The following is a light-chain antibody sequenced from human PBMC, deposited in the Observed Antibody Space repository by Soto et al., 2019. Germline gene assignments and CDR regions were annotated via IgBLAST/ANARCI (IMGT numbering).Light chain of an antibody. V-gene: IGKV4-1*01. CDR1: QSVLYSSNNKNL. Sequence: DIVMTQSPEYLAVSLGERATINCKSSQSVLYSSNNKNLVAWYQQKPGQPPKLLIYWASTRESGVPDRFSGSGSGRDFSLTISSLQAEHVAAYYCQQYYSPPRYTFGQGTRLRIK. CDR3: QQYYSPPRYT. J-gene: IGKJ2*01. CDR2: WAS.